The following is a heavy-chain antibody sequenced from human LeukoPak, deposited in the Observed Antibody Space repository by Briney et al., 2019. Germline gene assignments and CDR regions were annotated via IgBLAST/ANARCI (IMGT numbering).Heavy chain of an antibody. Sequence: SVKVSCKASGYTFTSYGISWVRQAPGQGLEWMGWISAYNGNTNYAQKLQGRVTMTTDTSTRKAYMELRSLRSDDTALYYCTRGSTGYLDYWGQGTLVTVSS. V-gene: IGHV1-18*01. CDR2: ISAYNGNT. D-gene: IGHD3-9*01. CDR3: TRGSTGYLDY. CDR1: GYTFTSYG. J-gene: IGHJ4*02.